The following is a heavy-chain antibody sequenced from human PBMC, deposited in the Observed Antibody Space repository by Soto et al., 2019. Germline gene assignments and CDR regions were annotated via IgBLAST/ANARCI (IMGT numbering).Heavy chain of an antibody. D-gene: IGHD3-10*01. CDR1: GYTFTSYD. CDR2: MNPNSGNT. V-gene: IGHV1-8*01. J-gene: IGHJ6*02. CDR3: ARGFKPSMVRGVMGLYYYYGMDV. Sequence: ASVKVSCKASGYTFTSYDINWVRQATGQGLEWMGWMNPNSGNTGYAQKFQGRVTMTRNTSISTAYMELSSLRSEDTAVYYCARGFKPSMVRGVMGLYYYYGMDVWGQGTTVTVSS.